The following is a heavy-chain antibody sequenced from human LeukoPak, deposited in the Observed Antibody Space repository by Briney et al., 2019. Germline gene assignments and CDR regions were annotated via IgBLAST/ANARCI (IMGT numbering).Heavy chain of an antibody. CDR3: AKTVTASTVTTLFDY. CDR1: GFTFSSYS. CDR2: ISGSGGST. J-gene: IGHJ4*02. D-gene: IGHD4-17*01. V-gene: IGHV3-23*01. Sequence: GGSLRLSCAASGFTFSSYSMNWVRQAPGKGLEWVSAISGSGGSTYYADSVKGRFTISRDNSKNTLYLQMNSLRAEDTAVYYCAKTVTASTVTTLFDYWGQGTLVTVSS.